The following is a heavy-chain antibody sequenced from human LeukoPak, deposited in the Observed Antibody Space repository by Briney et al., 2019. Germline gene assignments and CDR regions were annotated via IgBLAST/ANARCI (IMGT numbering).Heavy chain of an antibody. CDR1: GGSMSNYY. D-gene: IGHD4-11*01. V-gene: IGHV4-59*01. CDR2: IYHSGST. J-gene: IGHJ4*02. CDR3: ARGRLPIDY. Sequence: SETLSLACTVSGGSMSNYYWSWIRQPPGRGLEWIGSIYHSGSTNYNPSLKSRVTISVDTSKNQFSLKLSSVTAADTAVYYCARGRLPIDYWGQGTLVTVSS.